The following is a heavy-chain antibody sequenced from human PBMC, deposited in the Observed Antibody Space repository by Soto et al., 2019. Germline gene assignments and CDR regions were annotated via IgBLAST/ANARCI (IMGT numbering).Heavy chain of an antibody. J-gene: IGHJ5*02. CDR2: IWYDGSNK. CDR3: ARDPRAYSGSYSLNWFDP. CDR1: GFTFSSYG. V-gene: IGHV3-33*01. Sequence: PGGSLRLSCAASGFTFSSYGMHWVRQAPGKGLEWVAVIWYDGSNKYYADSVKGRFTISRDNSKNTLYLQMNSLRAEDTAVYYCARDPRAYSGSYSLNWFDPWGQGTLVTV. D-gene: IGHD1-26*01.